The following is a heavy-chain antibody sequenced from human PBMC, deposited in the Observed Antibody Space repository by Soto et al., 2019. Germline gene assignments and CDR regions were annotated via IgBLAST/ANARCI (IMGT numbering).Heavy chain of an antibody. CDR3: VRGKRWYGVDDGFDF. V-gene: IGHV1-8*01. CDR1: GYMFVNYD. Sequence: QVRLAQSGTEVKKPGASVKLSCKASGYMFVNYDISWVRQAPGQGLEWMGWMNPHSGDRGSAQRFQGRVSMTRDTPIGTAYMELSSLTSEDTAVYYCVRGKRWYGVDDGFDFWGQGTLVTVSS. J-gene: IGHJ4*02. D-gene: IGHD2-15*01. CDR2: MNPHSGDR.